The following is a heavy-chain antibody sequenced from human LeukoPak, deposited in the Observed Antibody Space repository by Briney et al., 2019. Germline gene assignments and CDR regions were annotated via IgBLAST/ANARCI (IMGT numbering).Heavy chain of an antibody. Sequence: SETLSLTCTVSGGSISSGSYYWTWIRQPAGKGLEWIGRIYTSGSTNYNPSLKSRVTISVDTSKNQFSLKLSSVTAADTAVYYCARTGGSGSYFGYFHYWGQGTLVTVSS. J-gene: IGHJ4*02. CDR1: GGSISSGSYY. V-gene: IGHV4-61*02. CDR2: IYTSGST. CDR3: ARTGGSGSYFGYFHY. D-gene: IGHD1-26*01.